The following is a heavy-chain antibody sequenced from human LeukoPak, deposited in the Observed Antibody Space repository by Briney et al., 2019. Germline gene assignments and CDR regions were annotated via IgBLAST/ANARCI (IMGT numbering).Heavy chain of an antibody. D-gene: IGHD4-17*01. CDR2: ISSSGSTI. Sequence: GGSLRLSCAASGFTFSDYYMSWIRQAPGKGLEWVSYISSSGSTIYYADSVKGRFTTSRDNAKNSLYLQMNSLRAEDTAVYYCARDHDYGDNMPGYWGQGTLVTVSS. CDR1: GFTFSDYY. V-gene: IGHV3-11*01. CDR3: ARDHDYGDNMPGY. J-gene: IGHJ4*02.